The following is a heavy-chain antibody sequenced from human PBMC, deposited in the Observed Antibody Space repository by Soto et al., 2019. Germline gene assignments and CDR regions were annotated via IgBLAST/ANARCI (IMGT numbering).Heavy chain of an antibody. J-gene: IGHJ6*02. CDR1: GFTFSSYW. CDR2: INQDGSEK. V-gene: IGHV3-7*01. CDR3: AREYCVSTSCYNNFYSGMDV. D-gene: IGHD2-2*02. Sequence: PGGSLRLSCAASGFTFSSYWMSWVRQAPGKGLEWAANINQDGSEKYCVDSVKGRFTISRDNAKNSLYLQMNSLRAEDTAVYYCAREYCVSTSCYNNFYSGMDVWGRGTTVTVSS.